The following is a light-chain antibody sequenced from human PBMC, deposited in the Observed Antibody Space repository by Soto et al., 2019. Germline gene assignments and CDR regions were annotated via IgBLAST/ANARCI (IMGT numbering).Light chain of an antibody. V-gene: IGKV3-20*01. Sequence: EIVLTQSPGTLSLSPGERATLSCRASQSVSRSYLAWYQQKPGQAPRXXIYVASSRETGIPDRFSGSGSGTEFTLTIRRLESEDFAVYYCQQYGSSTLTFGGGTKVDIK. CDR1: QSVSRSY. CDR2: VAS. J-gene: IGKJ4*01. CDR3: QQYGSSTLT.